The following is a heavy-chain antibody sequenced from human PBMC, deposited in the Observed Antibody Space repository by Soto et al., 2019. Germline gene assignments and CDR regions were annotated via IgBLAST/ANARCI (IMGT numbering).Heavy chain of an antibody. D-gene: IGHD1-26*01. V-gene: IGHV3-23*01. CDR2: ISGSGGST. CDR1: GFTFSNYA. J-gene: IGHJ6*02. CDR3: ANPPPTMESTIYYYYGMDV. Sequence: EVQLLESGGGLVQPGGSLRLSCAASGFTFSNYAMTWVRQAPGKGLEWVSAISGSGGSTYYADSVKGRFTISRDNSKNTLYLKMDSLRAEDTAVYYCANPPPTMESTIYYYYGMDVWGQGTTVTGSS.